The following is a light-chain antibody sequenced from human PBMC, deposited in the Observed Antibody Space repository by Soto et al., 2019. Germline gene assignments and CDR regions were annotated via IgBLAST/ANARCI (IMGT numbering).Light chain of an antibody. CDR1: QSISSY. CDR2: AAS. V-gene: IGKV1-9*01. Sequence: DVQVSQSPSSLSASVGDRVTITGRASQSISSYLNGYQQQQGRDTKLLIYAASTLQSRVTSRFSGSRSGAEFTLTITSMQPEDFVTYYCQQLNFFPITFGQGTRLEIK. CDR3: QQLNFFPIT. J-gene: IGKJ5*01.